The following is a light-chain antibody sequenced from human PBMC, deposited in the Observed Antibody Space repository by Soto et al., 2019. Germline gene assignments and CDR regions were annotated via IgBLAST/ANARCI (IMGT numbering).Light chain of an antibody. CDR2: EVY. CDR1: NSDVGGYDR. J-gene: IGLJ1*01. CDR3: ASYLTTSPLEV. V-gene: IGLV2-14*01. Sequence: QSALTQPASVSGSPGQSITISCTGTNSDVGGYDRVSWYQHHPGKAPKLLIFEVYNRPSGISDRFSGSKSGDTASLTISGLQAADEADYYCASYLTTSPLEVFGTGTKLTVL.